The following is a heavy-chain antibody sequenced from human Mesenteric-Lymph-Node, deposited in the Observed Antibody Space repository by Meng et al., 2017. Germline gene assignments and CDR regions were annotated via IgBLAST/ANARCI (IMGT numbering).Heavy chain of an antibody. CDR1: GGSISSGGYY. V-gene: IGHV4-61*02. Sequence: SETLSLTCTVSGGSISSGGYYWSWVRQSAGKGLEWIGRIYTSGSTTYNPSLKSRVTMSVDTSKNQFSLKLSSVTAADTAMYYCARGIKYGNSQYYFDYWGQGTLVTVSS. J-gene: IGHJ4*02. D-gene: IGHD4-23*01. CDR2: IYTSGST. CDR3: ARGIKYGNSQYYFDY.